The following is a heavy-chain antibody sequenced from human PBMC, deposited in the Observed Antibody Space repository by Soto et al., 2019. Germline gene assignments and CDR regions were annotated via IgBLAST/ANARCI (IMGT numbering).Heavy chain of an antibody. Sequence: QITLNESGPTQVKPRQTLTLTCTFSGFSLTTSGVGVGWIRQSPGKAPEWLALIYWDDDKRYSPSLKSRLTITKDTAKNQVVLTMADLDPADTATYYCAHRVLRTVFGLVTTTAIYFDFWCPGTPVAGSS. CDR3: AHRVLRTVFGLVTTTAIYFDF. V-gene: IGHV2-5*02. CDR1: GFSLTTSGVG. D-gene: IGHD3-3*01. CDR2: IYWDDDK. J-gene: IGHJ4*02.